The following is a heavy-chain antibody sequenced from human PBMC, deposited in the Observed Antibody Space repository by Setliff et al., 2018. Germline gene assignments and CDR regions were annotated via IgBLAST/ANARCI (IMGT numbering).Heavy chain of an antibody. CDR3: ARDVFPYHYEGAFDI. D-gene: IGHD3-22*01. CDR1: GYTFTSYY. CDR2: INPSGGST. V-gene: IGHV1-46*01. J-gene: IGHJ3*02. Sequence: ASVKVSCKASGYTFTSYYMHWVRQAPGQGLEWMGIINPSGGSTSYAQKFQGRVTMTRDTSTSTVYMELSSLRSEDTAVYCCARDVFPYHYEGAFDIWGQGTMVTVSS.